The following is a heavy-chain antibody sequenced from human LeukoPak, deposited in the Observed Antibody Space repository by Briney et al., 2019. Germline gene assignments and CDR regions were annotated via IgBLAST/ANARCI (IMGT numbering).Heavy chain of an antibody. CDR3: AREIVDVGFDY. Sequence: GGSLRLSCVASGFTFSSYAMSWVRQAPGKGLEWVSVISGSGGSTNYADSVEGRFTIYRDNSKNTLYLQMNSLRAEDTAVYYCAREIVDVGFDYWGQGTLVTVSS. V-gene: IGHV3-23*01. CDR2: ISGSGGST. CDR1: GFTFSSYA. D-gene: IGHD3-16*01. J-gene: IGHJ4*02.